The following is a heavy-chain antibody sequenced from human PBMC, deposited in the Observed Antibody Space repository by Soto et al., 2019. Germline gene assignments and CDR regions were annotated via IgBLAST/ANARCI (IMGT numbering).Heavy chain of an antibody. CDR1: GVSFSSYA. D-gene: IGHD2-2*01. J-gene: IGHJ6*02. V-gene: IGHV3-23*01. Sequence: GGSLRLTCAASGVSFSSYAMTWVRQAPGKGLEWVSAIDSDASTYYADSVKGRFTISRDKSKGTLYLQISSLTAEDTAVYYCAKERIPAAIINYSDGMDFWGQGTTV. CDR3: AKERIPAAIINYSDGMDF. CDR2: IDSDAST.